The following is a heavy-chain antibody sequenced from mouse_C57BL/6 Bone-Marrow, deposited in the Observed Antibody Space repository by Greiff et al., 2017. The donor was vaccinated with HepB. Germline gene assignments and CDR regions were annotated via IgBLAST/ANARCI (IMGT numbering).Heavy chain of an antibody. Sequence: QVQLKQPGAELVKPGASVKLSCKASGYTFTSYWMQWVKQRPGQGLEWIGEIDPSDSYTNYNQKFKGKATLTVDTSSSTAYMQLSSLTSEDSAVYYCARFGVAWFAYWGQGTLVTVSA. CDR1: GYTFTSYW. CDR2: IDPSDSYT. V-gene: IGHV1-50*01. J-gene: IGHJ3*01. CDR3: ARFGVAWFAY.